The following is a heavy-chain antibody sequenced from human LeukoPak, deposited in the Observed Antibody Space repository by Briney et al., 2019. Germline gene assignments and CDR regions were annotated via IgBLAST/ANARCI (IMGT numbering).Heavy chain of an antibody. CDR3: ARDRASFDY. V-gene: IGHV4-38-2*02. CDR1: GYSISSGYY. CDR2: IYHSGST. Sequence: SETLSLTCTVSGYSISSGYYWGWIRQPPGKGLEWIGSIYHSGSTYYNPSLKSRVTISVDTSKNQFSLKLSSVTAADTAVYYCARDRASFDYWGQGTLVTVSS. J-gene: IGHJ4*02.